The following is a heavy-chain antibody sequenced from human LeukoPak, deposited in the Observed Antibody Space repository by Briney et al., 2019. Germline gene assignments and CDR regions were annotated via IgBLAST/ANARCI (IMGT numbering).Heavy chain of an antibody. CDR2: INPSGGST. J-gene: IGHJ6*02. CDR3: ARTDSNYYYYYGMDV. D-gene: IGHD4-11*01. CDR1: GYTFTSYY. Sequence: ASVKVSCKASGYTFTSYYMHWVRQAPGQGLEWMGIINPSGGSTSYAQKFQGRVTITADKSTSTAYMELSSLRSEDTAVYYCARTDSNYYYYYGMDVWGQGTTVTVSS. V-gene: IGHV1-46*01.